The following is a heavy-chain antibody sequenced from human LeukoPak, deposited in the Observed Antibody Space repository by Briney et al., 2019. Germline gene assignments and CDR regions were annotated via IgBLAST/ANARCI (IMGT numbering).Heavy chain of an antibody. CDR1: GFTFSMYG. CDR3: AKDGPSGYFLYRVLEY. CDR2: ISYDGSYK. D-gene: IGHD6-13*01. Sequence: GGSLRLSCAASGFTFSMYGMHWVRQAPGKGLEWVADISYDGSYKNYADSVKGRFSISRDNDKKMLFLQINSLRSEDSAVYYCAKDGPSGYFLYRVLEYWGQGTLITVPS. V-gene: IGHV3-30*18. J-gene: IGHJ4*02.